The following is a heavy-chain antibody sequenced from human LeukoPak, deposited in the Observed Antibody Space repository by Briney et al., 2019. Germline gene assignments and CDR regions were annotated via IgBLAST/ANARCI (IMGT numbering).Heavy chain of an antibody. Sequence: GGSLRLSCAASGLTFSNAWMSWVRQAPGKGLEWVGRIKSKTDGGTIDYAAPVKGRFTISRDDSKNTLYLQMNSLKTEDTAVYYCTTDLGYSYGYKHWGQGTLVTVSS. J-gene: IGHJ1*01. CDR2: IKSKTDGGTI. D-gene: IGHD5-18*01. CDR3: TTDLGYSYGYKH. CDR1: GLTFSNAW. V-gene: IGHV3-15*01.